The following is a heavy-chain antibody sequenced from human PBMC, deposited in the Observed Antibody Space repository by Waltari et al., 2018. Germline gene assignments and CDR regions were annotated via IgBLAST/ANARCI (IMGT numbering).Heavy chain of an antibody. CDR2: ISGSGGST. CDR1: GFTFSSYA. D-gene: IGHD2-2*01. CDR3: AKDLGYCSSTSCYPPGAFDI. J-gene: IGHJ3*02. V-gene: IGHV3-23*01. Sequence: EVQLLESGGGLVQPGGSLRLSCAASGFTFSSYAMSWVRQAPGKGLAWVSAISGSGGSTYYADSVKGRFTISRDNSKNTLYLQMNSLRAEDTAVYYCAKDLGYCSSTSCYPPGAFDIWGQGTMVTVSS.